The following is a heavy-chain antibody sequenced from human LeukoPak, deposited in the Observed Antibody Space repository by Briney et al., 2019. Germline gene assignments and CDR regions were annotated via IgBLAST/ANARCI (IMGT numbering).Heavy chain of an antibody. J-gene: IGHJ4*02. CDR1: GFTFSSYS. CDR3: ARRPDYGDCFDY. Sequence: KAGGSLRLSCAASGFTFSSYSMNWVRQAPGKGLEWVSSISSSSSYIYYADSVEGRFTISRDNAKNSLYLQMNSLRAEDTAVYYCARRPDYGDCFDYWGQGTLVTVSS. D-gene: IGHD4-17*01. V-gene: IGHV3-21*01. CDR2: ISSSSSYI.